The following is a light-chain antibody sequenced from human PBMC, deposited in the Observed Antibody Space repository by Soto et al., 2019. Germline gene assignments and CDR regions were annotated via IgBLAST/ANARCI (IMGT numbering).Light chain of an antibody. CDR1: QGVSRK. Sequence: DIVMTQSPATLSVAPGERVTFSCRASQGVSRKLAWYQQNPGQAPRLLIYDASNRATGIPARFRGSGSGTAFTLTISRLEPEDFAIYYCQQRSNWPPITFGQGTRLEIK. CDR3: QQRSNWPPIT. V-gene: IGKV3-11*01. CDR2: DAS. J-gene: IGKJ5*01.